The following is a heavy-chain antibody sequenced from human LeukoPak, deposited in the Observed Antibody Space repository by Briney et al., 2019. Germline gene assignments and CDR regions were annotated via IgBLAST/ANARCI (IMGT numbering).Heavy chain of an antibody. CDR1: GGSISSSSYY. J-gene: IGHJ3*02. D-gene: IGHD3-9*01. CDR3: ARARYDILTGYSDDAFDI. V-gene: IGHV4-61*02. Sequence: PSETLSLTCTVSGGSISSSSYYWSWIRQPAGKGLEWIGRIYTSGSTNYNPSLKSRVTMSVDTSKNQFSLKLSSVTAADTAVYYCARARYDILTGYSDDAFDIWGQGTMVTVSS. CDR2: IYTSGST.